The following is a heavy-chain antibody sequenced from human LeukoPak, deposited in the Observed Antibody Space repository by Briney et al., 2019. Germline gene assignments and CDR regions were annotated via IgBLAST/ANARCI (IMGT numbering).Heavy chain of an antibody. CDR3: ARDYLNNYDFWSGYYKYFDY. V-gene: IGHV4-39*07. J-gene: IGHJ4*02. D-gene: IGHD3-3*01. Sequence: SETLSLTCTVSGGSISSSSYYWGWIRQPPGKGLEWIGSVYYSGSTYYNPSLKSRVTISVDTSKNQFSLKLSSVTAADTAVYYCARDYLNNYDFWSGYYKYFDYRGQGTLVTVSS. CDR2: VYYSGST. CDR1: GGSISSSSYY.